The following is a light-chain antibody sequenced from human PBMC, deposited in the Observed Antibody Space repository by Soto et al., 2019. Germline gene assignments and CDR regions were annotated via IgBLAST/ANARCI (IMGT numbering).Light chain of an antibody. Sequence: EIGLKQSPGTLSLSQGERATLSGRASQSVSSSYLAWYQQKPGQAPRLLIDGASSRPTGIPDRFSGSGSGTDFPLTISRQAPEDVALYYCQQYGSSGTFGQGTKVDIK. CDR3: QQYGSSGT. V-gene: IGKV3-20*01. J-gene: IGKJ1*01. CDR1: QSVSSSY. CDR2: GAS.